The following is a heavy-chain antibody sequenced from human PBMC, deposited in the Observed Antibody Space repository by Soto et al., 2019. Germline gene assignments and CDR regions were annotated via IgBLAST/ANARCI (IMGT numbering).Heavy chain of an antibody. V-gene: IGHV1-18*01. J-gene: IGHJ1*01. CDR1: GYTFTGYG. D-gene: IGHD2-15*01. CDR3: ARALYCSDGTCYHPGFFRH. Sequence: QVQLVQSGAEVKKPGASVKVSCKTSGYTFTGYGVSWVRQAPGQGLEWLGWISAYNGSTNYAQRFQGRATMTTDTSTTTVYMELRSLRSDDTAIYYCARALYCSDGTCYHPGFFRHWVQGTLVTVSS. CDR2: ISAYNGST.